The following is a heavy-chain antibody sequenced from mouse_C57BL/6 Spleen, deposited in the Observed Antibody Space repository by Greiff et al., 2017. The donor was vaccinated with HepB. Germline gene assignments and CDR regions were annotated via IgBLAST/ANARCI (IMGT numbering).Heavy chain of an antibody. CDR2: INPSNGGT. J-gene: IGHJ4*01. V-gene: IGHV1-53*01. CDR1: GYTFTSYW. CDR3: ARGGGYYGRDYYAMDY. D-gene: IGHD1-2*01. Sequence: VQLQQSGTELVKPGASVKLSCKASGYTFTSYWMHWVKQRPGQGLEWIGNINPSNGGTNYNEKFKSKATLTVDKSSSTAYMQLSSLTSEDSAVYYCARGGGYYGRDYYAMDYWGQGTSVTVSS.